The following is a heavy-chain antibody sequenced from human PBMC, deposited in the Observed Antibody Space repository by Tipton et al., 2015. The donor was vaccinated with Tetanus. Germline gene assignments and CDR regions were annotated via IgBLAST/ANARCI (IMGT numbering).Heavy chain of an antibody. D-gene: IGHD2-15*01. CDR1: GFTFSSYG. Sequence: SLRLSCAASGFTFSSYGMHWVRQAPGKGLEWVAVISYDGSNKYYADSVKGRFTISRDNSKNTLYLQMNSLRAEDTAVYYCAKDGYCSGGSCYGPDYYYGMDVWGQGTTVTVSS. V-gene: IGHV3-30*18. CDR2: ISYDGSNK. CDR3: AKDGYCSGGSCYGPDYYYGMDV. J-gene: IGHJ6*02.